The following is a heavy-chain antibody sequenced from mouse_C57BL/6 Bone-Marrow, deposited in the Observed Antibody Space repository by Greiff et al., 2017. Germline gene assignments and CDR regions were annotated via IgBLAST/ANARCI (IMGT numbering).Heavy chain of an antibody. Sequence: EVKLQESGGGLVKPGGSLKLSCAASGFTFSSYAMSWVRQTPETTLEWVATLSDGGSYTYYPDNVKGRFTISRDNAKNNLYLQMSHLKSEDTAMYYCARGDYYGSSYVGYFDVWGTGTTGTGSS. J-gene: IGHJ1*03. V-gene: IGHV5-4*03. CDR3: ARGDYYGSSYVGYFDV. CDR2: LSDGGSYT. D-gene: IGHD1-1*01. CDR1: GFTFSSYA.